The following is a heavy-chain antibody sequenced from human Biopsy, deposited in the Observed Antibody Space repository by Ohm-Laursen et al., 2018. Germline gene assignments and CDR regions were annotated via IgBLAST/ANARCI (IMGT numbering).Heavy chain of an antibody. J-gene: IGHJ6*02. CDR3: VRGVDYYDPYHYYALDA. V-gene: IGHV4-34*01. D-gene: IGHD3-22*01. CDR1: GESFNGYY. Sequence: SETLSLTWAVYGESFNGYYWSWIRQTPGKGLEWIGEINHSGRTNYNPPLKSRVTISVDTSKNQFSMKVRSVTAADTAVYYCVRGVDYYDPYHYYALDAWGQGTTVIVSS. CDR2: INHSGRT.